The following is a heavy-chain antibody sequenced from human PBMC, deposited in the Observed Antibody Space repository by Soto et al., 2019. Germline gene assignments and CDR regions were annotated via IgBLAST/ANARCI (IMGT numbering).Heavy chain of an antibody. J-gene: IGHJ2*01. D-gene: IGHD6-19*01. V-gene: IGHV3-66*01. Sequence: EVQLVESGGDLVQPGGSLRPSCAASGFTVSSNYMSWVRQAPGKGLEWVSVIYSGGSTYYADSVKGRFTISRDNSKNTLYLQMNSLRDEDTAVYYCASVPVAGTTRYFDLWGRGTLVTVSS. CDR2: IYSGGST. CDR3: ASVPVAGTTRYFDL. CDR1: GFTVSSNY.